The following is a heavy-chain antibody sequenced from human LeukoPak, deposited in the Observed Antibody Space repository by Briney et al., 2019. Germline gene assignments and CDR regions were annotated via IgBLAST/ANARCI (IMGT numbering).Heavy chain of an antibody. J-gene: IGHJ5*02. CDR3: ARAVAATSPRTNWFDP. CDR2: IYYSGST. Sequence: PSETLSLTCTVSGGSISSSSYYWGWIRQPPGKGLEWIGSIYYSGSTYYNPSLKSRVTISVDKSKNQFSLKLSSVTAADTAVYYCARAVAATSPRTNWFDPWGQGTLVTVSS. D-gene: IGHD2-15*01. V-gene: IGHV4-39*01. CDR1: GGSISSSSYY.